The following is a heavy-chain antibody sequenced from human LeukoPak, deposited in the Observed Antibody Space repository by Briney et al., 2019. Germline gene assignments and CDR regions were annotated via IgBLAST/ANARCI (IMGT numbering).Heavy chain of an antibody. CDR3: AKDKANDILTGLLGH. CDR1: GFTFSSYA. J-gene: IGHJ4*02. V-gene: IGHV3-30*04. CDR2: ISYDGSNK. D-gene: IGHD3-9*01. Sequence: GRSLRLSCAASGFTFSSYAMHWVRQAPGKGLEWVAVISYDGSNKYYADSVKGRFTISRDNSKNTLYLQMNSLRAEDTAVYYCAKDKANDILTGLLGHWGQGTLVTVSS.